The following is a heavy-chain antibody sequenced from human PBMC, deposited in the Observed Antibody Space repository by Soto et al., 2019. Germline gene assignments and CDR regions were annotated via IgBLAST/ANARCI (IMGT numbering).Heavy chain of an antibody. D-gene: IGHD1-26*01. J-gene: IGHJ3*02. V-gene: IGHV5-51*01. CDR3: ARLINGSYGDAFDI. Sequence: PGESLKISCKASGYTFTNNWIGWVRQMPGKGLEWMGIIYPSDFEARYSPSFQGQVTFSADRSITTAYLHWSSLTASDTAMYYCARLINGSYGDAFDIWGQGSMVTVSS. CDR2: IYPSDFEA. CDR1: GYTFTNNW.